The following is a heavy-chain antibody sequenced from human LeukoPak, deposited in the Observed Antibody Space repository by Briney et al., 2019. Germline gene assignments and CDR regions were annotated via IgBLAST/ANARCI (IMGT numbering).Heavy chain of an antibody. CDR3: ARDPGRGEDGMDV. J-gene: IGHJ6*04. Sequence: ASVKVSCKASGYTFTSYDISCVRHAPGQGREWMGWISAYNGNTNYAQKLQGRVTMTTDTSTSTAYMELRSLRSDDTAVYYCARDPGRGEDGMDVWGKGTTVTVSS. CDR1: GYTFTSYD. D-gene: IGHD3-10*01. V-gene: IGHV1-18*04. CDR2: ISAYNGNT.